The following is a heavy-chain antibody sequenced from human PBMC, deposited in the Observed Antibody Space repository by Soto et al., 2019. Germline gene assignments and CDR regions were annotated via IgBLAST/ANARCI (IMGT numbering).Heavy chain of an antibody. CDR3: AKLTWDFDY. J-gene: IGHJ4*02. D-gene: IGHD7-27*01. Sequence: EVQFLESGGDLVQPGGSLRLSCAASGITFSSLGMSWVRQAPGKGLEWVSFISISGTNTYYASSVRGRFTISRDNSKDTLYLQMNSLRAEDTAVYFCAKLTWDFDYWGQGTLVTVSS. V-gene: IGHV3-23*01. CDR1: GITFSSLG. CDR2: ISISGTNT.